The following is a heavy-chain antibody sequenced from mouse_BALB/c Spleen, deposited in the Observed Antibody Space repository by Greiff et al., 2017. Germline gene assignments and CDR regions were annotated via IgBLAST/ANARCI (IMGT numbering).Heavy chain of an antibody. CDR1: GYTFTSYT. CDR3: ARWGRYDWAMDY. D-gene: IGHD2-14*01. CDR2: INPSSGYT. J-gene: IGHJ4*01. Sequence: VQLQQSGAELARPGASVKMSCKASGYTFTSYTMHWVKQRPGQGLEWIGYINPSSGYTNYNQKFKDKATLTADKSSSTAYMQLSSLTSEDSAVYYCARWGRYDWAMDYWGQGTSVTVSS. V-gene: IGHV1-4*01.